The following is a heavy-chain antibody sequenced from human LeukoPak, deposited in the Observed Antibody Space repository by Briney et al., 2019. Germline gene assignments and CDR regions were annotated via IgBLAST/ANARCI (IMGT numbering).Heavy chain of an antibody. D-gene: IGHD1-1*01. V-gene: IGHV3-13*01. CDR3: ARGPPRGKYYYIDV. Sequence: GGSLRLSCAASGFTFSSFDMHWVRQPTGQGLEWVSTIGTASDTYYPGSVEGRFTLSSDNANNSLYLQMNSLTAGDTAVYYCARGPPRGKYYYIDVWGKGNTVTVSS. CDR1: GFTFSSFD. J-gene: IGHJ6*03. CDR2: IGTASDT.